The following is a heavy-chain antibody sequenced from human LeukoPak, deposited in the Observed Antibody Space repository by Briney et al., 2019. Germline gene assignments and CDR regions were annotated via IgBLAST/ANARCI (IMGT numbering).Heavy chain of an antibody. D-gene: IGHD3-22*01. V-gene: IGHV1-69*06. Sequence: SVKVSCKASRGTFSSYAISWVRQAPGQGLEWMGRIIPIFGTANYAQKFQGRVTITADKSTSTAYMELSSLRSEDTAVYYCARPSDSSGYYWPTGSFDIWGQGTMVTVSS. CDR3: ARPSDSSGYYWPTGSFDI. J-gene: IGHJ3*02. CDR2: IIPIFGTA. CDR1: RGTFSSYA.